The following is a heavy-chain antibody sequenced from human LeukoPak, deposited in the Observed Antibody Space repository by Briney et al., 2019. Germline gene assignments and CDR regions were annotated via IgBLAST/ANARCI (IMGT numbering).Heavy chain of an antibody. D-gene: IGHD2-2*01. CDR2: IIPIFGTA. Sequence: SVKVSCKASGGTFSSYAISWVRQAPGQGLEWMGRIIPIFGTANYAQKFQGRVTITTDESTSTAYMELSSLRSEDTAVYYCARNIVVVPAAEPILNMDVWGKGTTVTVSS. J-gene: IGHJ6*03. CDR1: GGTFSSYA. CDR3: ARNIVVVPAAEPILNMDV. V-gene: IGHV1-69*05.